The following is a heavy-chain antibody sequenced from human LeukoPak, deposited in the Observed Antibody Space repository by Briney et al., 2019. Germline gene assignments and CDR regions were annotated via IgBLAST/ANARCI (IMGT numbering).Heavy chain of an antibody. J-gene: IGHJ5*02. CDR1: GGSFSGYY. CDR2: INHSGST. Sequence: SETLSLTCAVYGGSFSGYYWSWIRQPPGKGLEWIGEINHSGSTNYNPSLKSRVTISVDTSKNQFSLKLSSVTAADTAVYYCARGGTTMVRGVINNWFDPWGQGTLVTVSS. CDR3: ARGGTTMVRGVINNWFDP. D-gene: IGHD3-10*01. V-gene: IGHV4-34*01.